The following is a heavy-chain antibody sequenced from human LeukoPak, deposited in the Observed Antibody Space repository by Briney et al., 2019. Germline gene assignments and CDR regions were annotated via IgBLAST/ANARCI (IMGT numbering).Heavy chain of an antibody. D-gene: IGHD3-22*01. CDR2: ISSSSSYI. Sequence: GGSLRLSCAASGFTFSSYSMNWVRQAPGKGLEWVSSISSSSSYIYHADSVKGRFTICRDNTKNSLYLQMNSLRAEDTAVYYCARDLSITMIVVGTRHDAFDIWGQGTMVTVSS. CDR1: GFTFSSYS. V-gene: IGHV3-21*01. J-gene: IGHJ3*02. CDR3: ARDLSITMIVVGTRHDAFDI.